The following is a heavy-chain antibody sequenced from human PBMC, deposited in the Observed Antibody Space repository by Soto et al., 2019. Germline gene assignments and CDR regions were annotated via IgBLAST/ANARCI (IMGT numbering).Heavy chain of an antibody. CDR2: IFISSSYI. CDR3: ARVPYGGSYWREFDY. J-gene: IGHJ4*02. Sequence: EGTLRLSCAACGFIFSIYSMNWVRHAPGKGLEWVSSIFISSSYIYYADSVKGRFTISRDNAKNSLYLQMNSLRADDTAVYYCARVPYGGSYWREFDYWGQGTLVTVSS. D-gene: IGHD1-26*01. V-gene: IGHV3-21*01. CDR1: GFIFSIYS.